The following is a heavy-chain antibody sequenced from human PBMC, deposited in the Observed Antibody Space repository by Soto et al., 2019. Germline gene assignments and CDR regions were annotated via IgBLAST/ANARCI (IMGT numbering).Heavy chain of an antibody. CDR2: ISRSGRGSA. CDR3: ARGRYLDSSDYWLSILRFDH. J-gene: IGHJ4*01. Sequence: HPGGSQQLSCAASGFTINSYVMTWVRQAPGEGLEWVSSISRSGRGSAYYADSVKGRFTISRDNSENTLFLQMNNLRDEDTALYYCARGRYLDSSDYWLSILRFDHWGLVTLFTVP. V-gene: IGHV3-23*01. D-gene: IGHD3-22*01. CDR1: GFTINSYV.